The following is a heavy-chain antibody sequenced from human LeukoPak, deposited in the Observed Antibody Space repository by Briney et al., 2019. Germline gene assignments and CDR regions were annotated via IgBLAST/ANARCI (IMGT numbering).Heavy chain of an antibody. CDR1: GFTFSNYA. CDR2: ISSSSSTI. CDR3: AREVSGGTYYYYYYMDV. J-gene: IGHJ6*03. D-gene: IGHD1-1*01. V-gene: IGHV3-48*01. Sequence: PGGSLRLSCAASGFTFSNYAMHWVRQAPGKGLEWVSYISSSSSTIYYADSVKGRFTISRDNAKNSLYLQMNSLRAEDTAVYYCAREVSGGTYYYYYYMDVWGKGTTVTVSS.